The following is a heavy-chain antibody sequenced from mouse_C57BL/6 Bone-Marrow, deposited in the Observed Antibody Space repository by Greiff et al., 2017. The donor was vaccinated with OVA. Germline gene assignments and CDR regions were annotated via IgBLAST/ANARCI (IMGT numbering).Heavy chain of an antibody. CDR2: IYPGDGDT. D-gene: IGHD1-1*01. CDR1: GYAFSSSW. V-gene: IGHV1-82*01. Sequence: VQLQQSGPELVKPGASVKISCKASGYAFSSSWMNWVKQRPGKGLEWIGRIYPGDGDTNYKGKFKGKATLTADKSSSTAYMQLSSLTSEDSAVYFCARSGTTVVDYWGQGTTLTVSS. J-gene: IGHJ2*01. CDR3: ARSGTTVVDY.